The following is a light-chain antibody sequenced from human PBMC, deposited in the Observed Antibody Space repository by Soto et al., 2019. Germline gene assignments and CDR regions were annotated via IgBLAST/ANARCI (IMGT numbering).Light chain of an antibody. CDR3: QQYNNWPPWT. Sequence: EIVMTQSPATLSVSPGVRATLSCRASQSVSSNLAWYQQKPGQAPRLLLYGASTRATGIPARFSGSGSGTEFTHTIRSLQSEDFAVYYCQQYNNWPPWTFGQGTKVEIK. V-gene: IGKV3-15*01. J-gene: IGKJ1*01. CDR1: QSVSSN. CDR2: GAS.